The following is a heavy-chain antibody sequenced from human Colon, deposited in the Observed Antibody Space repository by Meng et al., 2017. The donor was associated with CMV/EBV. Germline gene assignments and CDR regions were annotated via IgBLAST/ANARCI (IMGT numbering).Heavy chain of an antibody. CDR2: ISPYNGDT. CDR1: GYTFTNFG. J-gene: IGHJ4*02. V-gene: IGHV1-18*01. CDR3: ARELARGGY. Sequence: QVQLVQSGAEVKRPGASVKVSSKTSGYTFTNFGISWVRQAPGQGLEWMAYISPYNGDTNYAQRFQGRVALTTDTSTSTVYMELGSLTSDDTAMYYCARELARGGYWGQGTLVTVSS.